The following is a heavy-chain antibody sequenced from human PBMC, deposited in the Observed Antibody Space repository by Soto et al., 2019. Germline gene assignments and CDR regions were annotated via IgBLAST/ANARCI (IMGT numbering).Heavy chain of an antibody. J-gene: IGHJ4*02. CDR2: INPNSGGT. D-gene: IGHD7-27*01. Sequence: ASVKVSCKASGYTFTGYYMHWVRQAPGQGLEWMGWINPNSGGTNYAQKFQGWVTMTRDTSNSTAYMEVSRLRSDDTAVYYCAREHPGYYFDYWGQGTLVTVSS. V-gene: IGHV1-2*04. CDR1: GYTFTGYY. CDR3: AREHPGYYFDY.